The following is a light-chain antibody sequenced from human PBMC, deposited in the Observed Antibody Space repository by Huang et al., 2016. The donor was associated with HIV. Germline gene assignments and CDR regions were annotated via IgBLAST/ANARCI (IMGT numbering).Light chain of an antibody. V-gene: IGKV4-1*01. CDR3: QQYYITPWT. Sequence: IVMTQSPDSLAVSLGERATINCKSSQSVLYSSNNKKYLAWYQQKPGQPPKLLIYWASTRESGGPDRFSGSGSGTDFTLTISSLQAEDVAFYYCQQYYITPWTFGQGTKVEIK. J-gene: IGKJ1*01. CDR2: WAS. CDR1: QSVLYSSNNKKY.